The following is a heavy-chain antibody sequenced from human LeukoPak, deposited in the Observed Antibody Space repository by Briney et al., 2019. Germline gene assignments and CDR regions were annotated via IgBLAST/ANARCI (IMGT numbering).Heavy chain of an antibody. CDR3: STFFYGY. V-gene: IGHV3-15*01. CDR1: GFTFSTYA. Sequence: PGGSLRLSCAASGFTFSTYAMDWVRQAPGKGLEWVGRVRSSSAGGTTEYAAPVKGRFIISRDDSQNTLYLQMNSLKAEDTAVYYCSTFFYGYWGQGTLVTVSS. CDR2: VRSSSAGGTT. J-gene: IGHJ4*02. D-gene: IGHD2/OR15-2a*01.